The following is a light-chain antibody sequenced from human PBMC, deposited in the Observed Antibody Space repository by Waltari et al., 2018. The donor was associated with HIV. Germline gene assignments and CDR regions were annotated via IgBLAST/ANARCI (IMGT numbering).Light chain of an antibody. CDR3: SAWDDSLSVVV. CDR1: NSNVGRHS. Sequence: QSVLTQPPSASGTPGQGVTISCSGRNSNVGRHSVFWYRQLPGTAPKLLIYDNDKRPSGVSARFSGSKSGTSASLAISGLRSDDEADYYCSAWDDSLSVVVFGGGTKLTVL. CDR2: DND. V-gene: IGLV1-47*01. J-gene: IGLJ3*02.